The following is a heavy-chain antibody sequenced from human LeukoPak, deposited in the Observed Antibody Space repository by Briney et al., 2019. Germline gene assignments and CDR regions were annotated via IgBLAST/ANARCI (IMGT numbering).Heavy chain of an antibody. V-gene: IGHV3-30*18. Sequence: PGGSLRLSCAASGFTFSSYGMHWVRQAPGKGLEWVAVISYDGSNKYYADSVKSRFTISRDNSKNTLYLQMNSLRAEDTAVYYCAKDVSALSHYYGMDVWGQGTTVTVSS. CDR2: ISYDGSNK. D-gene: IGHD2/OR15-2a*01. CDR1: GFTFSSYG. CDR3: AKDVSALSHYYGMDV. J-gene: IGHJ6*02.